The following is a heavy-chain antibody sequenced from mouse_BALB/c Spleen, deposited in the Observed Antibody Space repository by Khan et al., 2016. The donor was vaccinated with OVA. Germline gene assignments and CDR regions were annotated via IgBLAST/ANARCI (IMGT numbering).Heavy chain of an antibody. CDR3: AGGNYYGYYFDY. J-gene: IGHJ2*01. Sequence: ESGPGLVKPSQSLSLTCTFTGYSITSGYAWNLIRQFPGNKLEWMGYISYSGVTSYTPSLKSRISITRDTSKNQFYLQLKSVITKDTATNYCAGGNYYGYYFDYWGQGTTLTVSS. CDR2: ISYSGVT. D-gene: IGHD1-1*01. CDR1: GYSITSGYA. V-gene: IGHV3-2*02.